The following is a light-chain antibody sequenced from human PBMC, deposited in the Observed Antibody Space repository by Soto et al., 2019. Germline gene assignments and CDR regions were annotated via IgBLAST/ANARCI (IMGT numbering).Light chain of an antibody. Sequence: EIVLTQSPGTLSLSPGERATLSCSASQSVSNSYIAWYQQKPGQAPRLLIYGASSRATGIPDRFTGSGYGTYFTLPISRLEPEDFAVYYCEQYGSSPWTFGQGTKVEIK. J-gene: IGKJ1*01. CDR1: QSVSNSY. V-gene: IGKV3-20*01. CDR2: GAS. CDR3: EQYGSSPWT.